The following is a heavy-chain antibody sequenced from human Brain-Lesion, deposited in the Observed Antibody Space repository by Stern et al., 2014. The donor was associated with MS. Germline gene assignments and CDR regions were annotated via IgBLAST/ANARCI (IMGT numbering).Heavy chain of an antibody. CDR3: ARGERWFDS. Sequence: EVQLVESGGGLVQPGGSLSLSCAASGFTFSNYWMYWVRQAPGQGLVWVSRVNNDGRRTSYADSVKGRFTMSRDNAKNTLYLQMNSLRVEDTAIYYCARGERWFDSWGQGTLVTVSS. CDR1: GFTFSNYW. CDR2: VNNDGRRT. J-gene: IGHJ5*01. D-gene: IGHD3-10*01. V-gene: IGHV3-74*02.